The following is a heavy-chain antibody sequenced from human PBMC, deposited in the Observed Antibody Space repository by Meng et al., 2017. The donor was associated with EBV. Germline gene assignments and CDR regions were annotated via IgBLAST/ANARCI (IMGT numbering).Heavy chain of an antibody. D-gene: IGHD3-22*01. CDR2: ISAYNGNT. Sequence: QVQLGASGAEVKKPGASVKVSCKASGYTFTSYGISWVRQAPGQGLEWMGWISAYNGNTNYAQKLQGRVTMTTDTSTSTAYMELRSLRSDDTAVYYCARDGRLYDTPSPFDYWGQGTLVTVSS. CDR1: GYTFTSYG. J-gene: IGHJ4*02. CDR3: ARDGRLYDTPSPFDY. V-gene: IGHV1-18*01.